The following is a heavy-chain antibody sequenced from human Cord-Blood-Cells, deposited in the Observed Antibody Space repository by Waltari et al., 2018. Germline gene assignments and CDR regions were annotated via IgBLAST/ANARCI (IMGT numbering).Heavy chain of an antibody. J-gene: IGHJ3*02. CDR1: VGTFSSYA. Sequence: QVQLVQSGAEVKKPGSSVTVSCKASVGTFSSYAISWVRQAPGQGFEWMGGIIPIFGTANYAQKFQGRVTITADKSTSTAYMELSSLRSEDTAVYYCAREGGYCTNGVCYTGAAFDIWGQGTMVTVSS. V-gene: IGHV1-69*06. CDR2: IIPIFGTA. D-gene: IGHD2-8*01. CDR3: AREGGYCTNGVCYTGAAFDI.